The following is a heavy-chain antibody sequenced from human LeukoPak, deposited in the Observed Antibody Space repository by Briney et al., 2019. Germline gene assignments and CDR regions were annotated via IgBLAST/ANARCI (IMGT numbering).Heavy chain of an antibody. CDR2: INWHGTT. CDR3: VKDLSYEGSGSVFDQ. D-gene: IGHD3-22*01. J-gene: IGHJ4*02. V-gene: IGHV3-43*01. Sequence: LSGGSLRLSCAASGFTFEDYTMHWVRQAPGKTLEWVSLINWHGTTYYTDSVKGRFTISRDNNKNSLYLQMDTLRSEDTAFYYCVKDLSYEGSGSVFDQWGQGALVTVSS. CDR1: GFTFEDYT.